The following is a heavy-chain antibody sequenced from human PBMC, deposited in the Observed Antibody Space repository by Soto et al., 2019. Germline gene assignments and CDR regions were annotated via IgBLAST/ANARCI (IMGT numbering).Heavy chain of an antibody. D-gene: IGHD3-10*01. Sequence: PGGSLRLSCAASGFTFSSYAMHWVRQAPGKGLEWVAVISYDGSNTYYADSVKGRFTISRDNSKNTLCLQMNSLRAEDTALYYCAKEYDSGGYYPGDWGQGTLVTVSS. CDR2: ISYDGSNT. V-gene: IGHV3-30-3*01. CDR1: GFTFSSYA. J-gene: IGHJ4*02. CDR3: AKEYDSGGYYPGD.